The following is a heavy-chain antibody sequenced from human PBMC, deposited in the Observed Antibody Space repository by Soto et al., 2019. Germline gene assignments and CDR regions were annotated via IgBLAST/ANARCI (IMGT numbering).Heavy chain of an antibody. D-gene: IGHD3-10*01. Sequence: EVQLVESGGGLVQPGGSLRLSCAASGFTFSDYWMSWVRQAPGKGLECVANIKTDGSEKYYVDPVKGRFTISRDNAKNSLYLQMNSLGAEDTAVYYCASSMGRGGNDYWGQGPLVAVSS. J-gene: IGHJ4*02. CDR2: IKTDGSEK. CDR3: ASSMGRGGNDY. CDR1: GFTFSDYW. V-gene: IGHV3-7*05.